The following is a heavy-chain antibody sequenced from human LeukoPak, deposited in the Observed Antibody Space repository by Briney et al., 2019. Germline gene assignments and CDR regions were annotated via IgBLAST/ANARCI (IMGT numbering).Heavy chain of an antibody. CDR3: ARSSSGWSLYYFDY. CDR2: INPNSGGT. Sequence: ASVKVSCKASGYTFTGYHMHWVRQAPGQGLEWMGRINPNSGGTNYAQKFQGRVTMTRDTSISTAYMELSRLRSDDTAVYYCARSSSGWSLYYFDYWGQGTLVTVSS. V-gene: IGHV1-2*06. D-gene: IGHD6-19*01. CDR1: GYTFTGYH. J-gene: IGHJ4*02.